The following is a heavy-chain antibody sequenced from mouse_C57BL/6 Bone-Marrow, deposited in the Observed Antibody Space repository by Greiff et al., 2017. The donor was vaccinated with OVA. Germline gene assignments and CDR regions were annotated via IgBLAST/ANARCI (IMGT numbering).Heavy chain of an antibody. J-gene: IGHJ1*03. CDR3: ARPLDYYGSSYWYFDV. CDR2: INPNNGGT. V-gene: IGHV1-26*01. CDR1: GYTFTDYY. D-gene: IGHD1-1*01. Sequence: EVQLQQSGPELMKPGASVKISCKASGYTFTDYYMNWVKQSHGQSLEWIGDINPNNGGTSYNQKFKGKATLTVDKSSSTAYMELRSLTSEDSAVYYCARPLDYYGSSYWYFDVWGTGTTVTVSS.